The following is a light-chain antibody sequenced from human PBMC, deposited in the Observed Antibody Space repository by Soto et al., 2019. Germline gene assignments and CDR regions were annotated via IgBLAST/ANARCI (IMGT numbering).Light chain of an antibody. V-gene: IGLV3-1*01. CDR1: KLGSKY. CDR3: QAWDRSTVV. CDR2: QDY. Sequence: SYELTQPPSVSVSPGQTASITCSGDKLGSKYTCWYQQKPGQSPVLVIYQDYKRPSGIPERLAGSNSGNTATLTISGTQSMDEADYCCQAWDRSTVVFGGGTQLTVL. J-gene: IGLJ2*01.